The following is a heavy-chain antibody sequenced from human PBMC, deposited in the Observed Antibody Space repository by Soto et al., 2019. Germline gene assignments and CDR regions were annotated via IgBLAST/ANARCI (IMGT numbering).Heavy chain of an antibody. V-gene: IGHV1-69*04. J-gene: IGHJ4*02. CDR1: GGTFSSYT. CDR3: AREGIDWLFFDY. Sequence: VKVSCKASGGTFSSYTISWVRQAPGQGLEWMGRIIPILGIANYAQKFQGRVTITADKSTSTAYMELSSLRSEDTAVYYCAREGIDWLFFDYWGQGTLVTVYS. CDR2: IIPILGIA. D-gene: IGHD3-9*01.